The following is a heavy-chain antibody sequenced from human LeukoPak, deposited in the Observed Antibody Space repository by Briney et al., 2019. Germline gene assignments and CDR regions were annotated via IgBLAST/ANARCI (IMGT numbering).Heavy chain of an antibody. CDR2: IYYSGTT. D-gene: IGHD5-24*01. V-gene: IGHV4-39*01. CDR1: GGSISSSSYY. CDR3: ARAETLSGMATTYFDY. Sequence: PSETLSLTCTVSGGSISSSSYYWGWIREPPGKGLEWIGYIYYSGTTYYNPSLKSRVTISVDTSKNQFSLKLRSVTAADTAVYYCARAETLSGMATTYFDYWGQGTLVTVSS. J-gene: IGHJ4*02.